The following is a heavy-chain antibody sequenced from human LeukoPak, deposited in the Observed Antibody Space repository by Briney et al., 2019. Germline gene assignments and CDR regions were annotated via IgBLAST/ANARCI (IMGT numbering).Heavy chain of an antibody. J-gene: IGHJ1*01. Sequence: GGSLRLSCSASGFTFSSYAMHWVRQAPGKGLEYVSAISSNGGSTYYADSVKGRFTISRDNSKNTLYLQKSSLRAEDTAVYYCVQPNSSSWYASEYFQHWGQGTLVTVSS. V-gene: IGHV3-64D*06. CDR3: VQPNSSSWYASEYFQH. CDR1: GFTFSSYA. D-gene: IGHD6-13*01. CDR2: ISSNGGST.